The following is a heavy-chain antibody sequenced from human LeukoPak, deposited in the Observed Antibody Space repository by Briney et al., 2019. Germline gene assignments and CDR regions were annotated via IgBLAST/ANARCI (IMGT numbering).Heavy chain of an antibody. CDR1: GGSISSGGYY. Sequence: KPSETLSLTCTVTGGSISSGGYYWSWIRQHPGKGLEWVGYIFYSGSTYYNPSLKSRVTISVDTSQNQFSLELSSVTAADTAVYYCARVALGYCSGTTCQSYADYWGRGTLVTVSS. J-gene: IGHJ4*02. CDR3: ARVALGYCSGTTCQSYADY. V-gene: IGHV4-31*03. D-gene: IGHD2-2*01. CDR2: IFYSGST.